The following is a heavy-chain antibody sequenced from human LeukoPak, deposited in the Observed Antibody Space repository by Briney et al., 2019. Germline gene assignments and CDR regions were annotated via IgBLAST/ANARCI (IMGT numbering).Heavy chain of an antibody. CDR3: ARDGGSAIPFDY. CDR2: IRQDGSDK. CDR1: GFTFSTYW. J-gene: IGHJ4*02. V-gene: IGHV3-7*01. Sequence: GGSLRLSCAASGFTFSTYWMSWVRQAPGKGLEWVANIRQDGSDKYYVDSVKGRFTISRDNAKNSLYLQMNSLRAEDTAVYYCARDGGSAIPFDYWGQGTLVTVSP.